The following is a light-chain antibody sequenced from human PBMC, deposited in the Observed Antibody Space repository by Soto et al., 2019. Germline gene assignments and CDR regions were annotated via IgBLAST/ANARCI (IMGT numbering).Light chain of an antibody. CDR2: AAS. V-gene: IGKV1-27*01. Sequence: DIQMTQSPSSLSASVGDRVTITCRASQGIINYLAWYQQKPGKAPKLLIYAASTLQSGVTSRFSGSGSGTDFTLTISGLQPEDVATYYCQKENSAPLSFGGGTKVEIK. J-gene: IGKJ4*01. CDR3: QKENSAPLS. CDR1: QGIINY.